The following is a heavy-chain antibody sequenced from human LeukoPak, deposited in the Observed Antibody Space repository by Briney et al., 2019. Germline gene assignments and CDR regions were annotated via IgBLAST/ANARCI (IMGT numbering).Heavy chain of an antibody. CDR2: IIPIFGTA. CDR3: ARARGGNNPDDAFDM. J-gene: IGHJ3*02. D-gene: IGHD1/OR15-1a*01. V-gene: IGHV1-69*06. CDR1: GGTFTSCA. Sequence: GASVKVSCKASGGTFTSCAISWVGQAPGQGQEWMGGIIPIFGTANYAQKFQGRVTMTADKSTSTAYMELSSLRSADTAVYYCARARGGNNPDDAFDMWGQGTMVTVSS.